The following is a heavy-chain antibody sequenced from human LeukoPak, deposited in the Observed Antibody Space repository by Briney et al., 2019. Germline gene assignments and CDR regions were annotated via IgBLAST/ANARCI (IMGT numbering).Heavy chain of an antibody. CDR1: GYSISSGYY. Sequence: SETLSLTCTVSGYSISSGYYWGWIRQPPGKGLEWIGSIYHSGSTYYNPSLKSRVTISVDTSKNHFSLKLSSVTAADTAVYYCARGQWLPVFDFWGQGTLVTVSS. V-gene: IGHV4-38-2*02. CDR3: ARGQWLPVFDF. D-gene: IGHD3-22*01. CDR2: IYHSGST. J-gene: IGHJ4*02.